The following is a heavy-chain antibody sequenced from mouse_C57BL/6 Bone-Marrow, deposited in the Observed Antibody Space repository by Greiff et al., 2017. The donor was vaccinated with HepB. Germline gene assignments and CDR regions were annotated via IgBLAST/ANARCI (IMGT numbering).Heavy chain of an antibody. J-gene: IGHJ4*01. CDR2: IDPETGGT. D-gene: IGHD2-1*01. CDR1: GYTFTDYE. V-gene: IGHV1-15*01. CDR3: TTGNFYYAMDY. Sequence: LVESGAELVRPGASVTLSCKASGYTFTDYEMHWVKQTPVHGLEWIGAIDPETGGTAYNQKFKGKAILTADKSSSTAYMELRSLTSEDSAVYYCTTGNFYYAMDYWGQGTSVTVSS.